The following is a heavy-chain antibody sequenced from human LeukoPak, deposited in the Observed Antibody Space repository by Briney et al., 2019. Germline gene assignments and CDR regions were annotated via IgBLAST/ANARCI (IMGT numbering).Heavy chain of an antibody. V-gene: IGHV3-30*04. CDR3: AKDRVFRGAFFDY. CDR1: GFTFSSFA. J-gene: IGHJ4*02. D-gene: IGHD3-10*01. Sequence: GGSLRLSCAASGFTFSSFAMHWVRQAPGKGVEWVAVISYDGSKKYYADSVKGRFTITRDNSKNTLYLQMNSLRAEDTAVFYCAKDRVFRGAFFDYWGQGTLVTVSS. CDR2: ISYDGSKK.